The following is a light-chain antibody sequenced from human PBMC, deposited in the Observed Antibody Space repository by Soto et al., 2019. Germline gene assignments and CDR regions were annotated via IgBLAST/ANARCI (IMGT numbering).Light chain of an antibody. CDR1: QSVNTN. CDR2: GPS. Sequence: EIVMTQSPVTLSVSPGERATVSCKTSQSVNTNLAWYQQKPGQVPRLLIYGPSIRAIGIPDRFSGSGSGTEFTLTITSLQSEDFAVYYCHQYHEWPMTFGQGTRLEIK. J-gene: IGKJ5*01. CDR3: HQYHEWPMT. V-gene: IGKV3-15*01.